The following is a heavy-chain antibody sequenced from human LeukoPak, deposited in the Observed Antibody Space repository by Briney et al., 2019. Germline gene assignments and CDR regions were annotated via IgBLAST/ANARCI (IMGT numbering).Heavy chain of an antibody. Sequence: GGSLRLSCTGSGFTFSDYGIHWVRQVPGKGLEWVAVISFDGKIETYADSVKGRFTISKDFSNNTLYLHMNTVRPDDTAVYYCALYGAYFDFWGHGTLVTVSS. V-gene: IGHV3-30*03. D-gene: IGHD4-17*01. J-gene: IGHJ4*01. CDR2: ISFDGKIE. CDR3: ALYGAYFDF. CDR1: GFTFSDYG.